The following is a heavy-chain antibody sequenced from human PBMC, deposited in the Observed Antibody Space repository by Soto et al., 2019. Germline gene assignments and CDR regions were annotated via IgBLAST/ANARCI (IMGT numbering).Heavy chain of an antibody. CDR1: GFTFSSYA. CDR3: ASPNGYCSGATCYSDYYGMDV. Sequence: PGGSLRLSCAASGFTFSSYAMSWVRQAPGKGLEWVSGISGSGDSTYYADSVKGRFTISRDNAKNSLYLQMNSLRLEDSAVYYCASPNGYCSGATCYSDYYGMDVWGQGTTVTVSS. J-gene: IGHJ6*02. CDR2: ISGSGDST. V-gene: IGHV3-23*01. D-gene: IGHD2-15*01.